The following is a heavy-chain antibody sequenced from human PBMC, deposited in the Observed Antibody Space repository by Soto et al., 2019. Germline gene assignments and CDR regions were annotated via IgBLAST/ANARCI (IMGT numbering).Heavy chain of an antibody. V-gene: IGHV5-10-1*01. CDR2: IDPSDSYT. Sequence: GESLKISCKGSGYSFTSYWISWVRQMPGKGLEWMGRIDPSDSYTNYSPSFQGHVTISADKSISTAYLQWSSLKASDTAMYYCARLQAVAGLYYYYYGMDVWGQGTTVTVS. D-gene: IGHD6-19*01. J-gene: IGHJ6*02. CDR1: GYSFTSYW. CDR3: ARLQAVAGLYYYYYGMDV.